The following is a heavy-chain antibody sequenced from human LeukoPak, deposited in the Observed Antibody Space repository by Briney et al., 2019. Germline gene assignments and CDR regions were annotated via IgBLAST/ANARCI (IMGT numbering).Heavy chain of an antibody. J-gene: IGHJ3*02. CDR3: AREGSSSGLDAFDI. CDR1: GGSISSSSYY. D-gene: IGHD6-13*01. V-gene: IGHV4-39*07. CDR2: IYYSGST. Sequence: SETLSLTCTVSGGSISSSSYYWGWIRQPPGKGLEWIGSIYYSGSTYYNPSLKSRVTISVDTSKNQFSLKLSSVTAADTAVYYCAREGSSSGLDAFDIWGXGTXVTVSS.